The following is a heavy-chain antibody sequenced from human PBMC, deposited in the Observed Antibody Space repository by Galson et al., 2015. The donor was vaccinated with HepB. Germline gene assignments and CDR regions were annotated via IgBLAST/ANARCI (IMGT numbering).Heavy chain of an antibody. J-gene: IGHJ4*02. V-gene: IGHV3-23*01. CDR2: ISGSGGST. CDR3: AKGAYSSGFSTYY. Sequence: SLRLSCAASGFTFSSYAMSWVRQAPGKGLEWVSAISGSGGSTYYADSVKGRFTISRDNSKNTLYLQMNSLRAGDTAVYYCAKGAYSSGFSTYYWGQGTLVTVSS. CDR1: GFTFSSYA. D-gene: IGHD6-19*01.